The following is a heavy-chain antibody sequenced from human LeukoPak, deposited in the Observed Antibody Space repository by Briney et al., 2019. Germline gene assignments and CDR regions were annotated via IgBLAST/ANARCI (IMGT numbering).Heavy chain of an antibody. Sequence: SETLSLTCTVSGGSISSYYWSWIRQPPGKGLEWIGYIYYSGSTNYNPSLKSRVTISVDTSKNQFSLRLSSVTAADTAVYYCARTIAAAATDPGYFDYWGQGTLVTVSS. D-gene: IGHD6-13*01. CDR3: ARTIAAAATDPGYFDY. CDR2: IYYSGST. J-gene: IGHJ4*02. CDR1: GGSISSYY. V-gene: IGHV4-59*01.